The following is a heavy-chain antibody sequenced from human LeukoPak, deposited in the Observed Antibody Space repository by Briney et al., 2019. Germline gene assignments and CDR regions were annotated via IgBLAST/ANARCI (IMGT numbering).Heavy chain of an antibody. D-gene: IGHD4-17*01. Sequence: SETLSLTCAISCYSISSGYYWGWIRQPPGKGLEWIGSIYHSGSTYYNPSLKSRVTISVDTSKNQFSLKLSSVTAADTAVYYCARSMTTATTRRYYFDYWGQGTLVTVSS. J-gene: IGHJ4*02. V-gene: IGHV4-38-2*01. CDR3: ARSMTTATTRRYYFDY. CDR1: CYSISSGYY. CDR2: IYHSGST.